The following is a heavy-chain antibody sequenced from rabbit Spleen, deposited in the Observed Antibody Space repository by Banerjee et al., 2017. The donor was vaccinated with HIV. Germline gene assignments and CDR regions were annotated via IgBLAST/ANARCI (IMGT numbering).Heavy chain of an antibody. J-gene: IGHJ4*01. Sequence: QSLEESGGGLVQPEGSLTLTCTASGFSFSSSYYMCWVRQAPGKGLEWIACIYAGSSDSSYYASWAKGRFTISKTSSTTVTLQMTSLTAADTATYFCVRDTWNFNLWGPGTLVTVS. V-gene: IGHV1S40*01. CDR2: IYAGSSDSS. CDR3: VRDTWNFNL. CDR1: GFSFSSSYY. D-gene: IGHD3-1*01.